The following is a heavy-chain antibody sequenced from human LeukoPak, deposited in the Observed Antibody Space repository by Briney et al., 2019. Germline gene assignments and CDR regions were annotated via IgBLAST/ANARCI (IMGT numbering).Heavy chain of an antibody. CDR2: IRYDGSNK. CDR1: GFTFSSYG. D-gene: IGHD3-3*01. V-gene: IGHV3-30*02. CDR3: AKDQATYYDFWSGYSSSFDY. Sequence: PGGSLRLSCAASGFTFSSYGMHWVRQAPGKGLEWVAFIRYDGSNKYYADSVKGRFTISRDNSKNTLYLQMNSLRAEDTAVYYCAKDQATYYDFWSGYSSSFDYWGQGTLVTVSS. J-gene: IGHJ4*02.